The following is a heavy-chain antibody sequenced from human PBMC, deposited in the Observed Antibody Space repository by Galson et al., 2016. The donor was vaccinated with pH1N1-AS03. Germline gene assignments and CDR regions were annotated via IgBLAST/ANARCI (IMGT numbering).Heavy chain of an antibody. CDR2: ISSSGNYK. Sequence: AASGFTLSSYSMNWVRQAPGKGLEWVSSISSSGNYKYYADSVKGRFTVSRDNAMNSLYLQMNSLRAKDTALYYCARSRRPDYYDSSTYRPDAFDIWGQGTMVTVSS. CDR3: ARSRRPDYYDSSTYRPDAFDI. D-gene: IGHD3-22*01. J-gene: IGHJ3*02. CDR1: GFTLSSYS. V-gene: IGHV3-21*01.